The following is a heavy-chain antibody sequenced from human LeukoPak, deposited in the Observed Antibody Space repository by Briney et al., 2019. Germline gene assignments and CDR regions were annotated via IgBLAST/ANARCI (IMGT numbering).Heavy chain of an antibody. CDR1: GFTFTSYA. V-gene: IGHV3-23*01. CDR3: ARAGDYGGYFDY. D-gene: IGHD4-23*01. J-gene: IGHJ4*02. CDR2: ISGSGGST. Sequence: GGSLRLSCAAAGFTFTSYAMSWVRQAPGKGLEWVSVISGSGGSTHYADSVKGRFTIARDNSKNTLYLQMNSLRAEDTAVYYCARAGDYGGYFDYWGQGTLVTVSS.